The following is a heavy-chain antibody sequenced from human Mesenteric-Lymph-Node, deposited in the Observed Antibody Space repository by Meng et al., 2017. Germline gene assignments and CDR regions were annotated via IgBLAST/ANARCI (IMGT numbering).Heavy chain of an antibody. CDR3: ARRGPSGNFSP. Sequence: QVQLLLRGALLIDPLEALSRSCGVYGGSLRDYYWTWRRHPPGKGLEWIGEMDHRGNNKHNPSLKSRVTISLDTSKKQFSLKVSFVTAADSAVYYWARRGPSGNFSPWSQGALVTVSS. D-gene: IGHD3-10*01. V-gene: IGHV4-34*01. CDR1: GGSLRDYY. CDR2: MDHRGNN. J-gene: IGHJ5*02.